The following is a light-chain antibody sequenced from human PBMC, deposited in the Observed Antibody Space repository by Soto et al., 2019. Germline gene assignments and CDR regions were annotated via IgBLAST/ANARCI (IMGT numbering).Light chain of an antibody. V-gene: IGKV3-20*01. CDR2: GAS. CDR1: QSVTSN. CDR3: QQYGTSEII. Sequence: EVVMTQSPGAVSVSPGERATLSCRASQSVTSNVAWYQQKPGQAPRLLISGASTRATGVPDRYSASGSGTDFTRKISRMEPEDFAVFFCQQYGTSEIIFGQGTRLEL. J-gene: IGKJ5*01.